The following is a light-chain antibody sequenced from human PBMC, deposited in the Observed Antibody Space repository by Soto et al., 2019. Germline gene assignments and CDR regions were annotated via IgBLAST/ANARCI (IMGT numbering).Light chain of an antibody. CDR3: QQLFDSPIT. Sequence: DIQMTQSPSTLSGSIGDSVTIXXRASQTISSWLAWYQQKPGKAPKVXIYKASTLKSGVPSRFSATVSGTEFSLTITSLQPEDFATYYCQQLFDSPITFGQGTRLEIK. CDR2: KAS. V-gene: IGKV1-5*03. J-gene: IGKJ5*01. CDR1: QTISSW.